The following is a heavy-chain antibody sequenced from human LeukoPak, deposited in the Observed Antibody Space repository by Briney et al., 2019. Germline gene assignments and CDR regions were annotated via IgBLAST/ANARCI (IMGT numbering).Heavy chain of an antibody. CDR2: IYYSGST. CDR1: GGSISSSSYY. J-gene: IGHJ5*02. V-gene: IGHV4-39*01. CDR3: ARHTIYDFWSGYLNWFDP. Sequence: SETLSLTCTVSGGSISSSSYYWGWIRQPPGKGLEWIASIYYSGSTYYNPSLKSRVTISVDTSKNQLSLKLSSVTAADTAVYYCARHTIYDFWSGYLNWFDPWGQGTLVTVSP. D-gene: IGHD3-3*01.